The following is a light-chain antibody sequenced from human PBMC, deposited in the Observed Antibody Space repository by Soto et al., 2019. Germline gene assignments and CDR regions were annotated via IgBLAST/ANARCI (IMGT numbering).Light chain of an antibody. J-gene: IGKJ1*01. CDR1: QNISSW. V-gene: IGKV1-5*01. CDR3: QQYNSYWT. CDR2: DAS. Sequence: DIQMTQSPVTLPASVGDRVTLTCRASQNISSWLAWYQQKPGKAPQVLIYDASNLDVGAPSRFSGSGSGTEFTLTISSMQPDDFATYYCQQYNSYWTFGQGTKVDIK.